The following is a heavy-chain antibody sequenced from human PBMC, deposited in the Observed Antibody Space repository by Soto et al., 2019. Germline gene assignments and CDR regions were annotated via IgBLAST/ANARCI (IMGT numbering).Heavy chain of an antibody. CDR1: GLTFSTYA. J-gene: IGHJ4*02. Sequence: EVQLLESGGGLVQPGGSLRLSCEAPGLTFSTYAMSWVPQAPGKGLEWVSAISGSGGSTYYADPVKGRFTISRDNSKNTLYLQMNSLRAEDTAVYYCAKGSGSYHESVGYWGQGTLVTVSS. D-gene: IGHD1-26*01. CDR2: ISGSGGST. V-gene: IGHV3-23*01. CDR3: AKGSGSYHESVGY.